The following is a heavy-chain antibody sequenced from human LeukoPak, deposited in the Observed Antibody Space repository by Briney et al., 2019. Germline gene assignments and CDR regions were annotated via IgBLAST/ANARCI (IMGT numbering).Heavy chain of an antibody. CDR2: ISGSGGST. V-gene: IGHV3-23*01. CDR3: ATPPGYSSGWYDDFDY. Sequence: GGSLRLSCAASGFTFSSYAMSWVRPAPGKGLEWVSAISGSGGSTYYADSVKGRFTISRDNSKNTLYLQMNSLRAEDTAVYYCATPPGYSSGWYDDFDYWGQGTLATVSS. CDR1: GFTFSSYA. D-gene: IGHD6-19*01. J-gene: IGHJ4*02.